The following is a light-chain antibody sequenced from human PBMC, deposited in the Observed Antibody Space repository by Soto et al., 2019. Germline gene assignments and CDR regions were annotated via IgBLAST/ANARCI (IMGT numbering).Light chain of an antibody. J-gene: IGKJ5*01. CDR1: QSISSY. CDR2: AAS. Sequence: DIQMTQSPSSLSASVGDRVTITCRASQSISSYLNWYQQKPGKAPKLLSYAASSLQSGVPSRFSGSGSGTDFTLTISSLQPGDFATYYCQQANSFPITFGQGTRLE. V-gene: IGKV1-39*01. CDR3: QQANSFPIT.